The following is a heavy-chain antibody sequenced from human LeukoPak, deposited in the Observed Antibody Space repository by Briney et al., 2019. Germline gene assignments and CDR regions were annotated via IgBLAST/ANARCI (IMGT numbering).Heavy chain of an antibody. D-gene: IGHD4-17*01. CDR3: ARGPPVTTTLSAYHI. CDR1: GGSISNYY. J-gene: IGHJ3*02. Sequence: AETLSLTCTVSGGSISNYYWSWIRQPPGKGLEWVGYIYYNGNTNYNPSLRSRVTMSVDTSKNQFSLRLGSVTAADTAVYYCARGPPVTTTLSAYHIWGQGTMVTVSS. CDR2: IYYNGNT. V-gene: IGHV4-59*08.